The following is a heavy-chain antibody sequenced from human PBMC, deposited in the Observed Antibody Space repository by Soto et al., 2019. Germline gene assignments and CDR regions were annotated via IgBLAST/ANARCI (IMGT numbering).Heavy chain of an antibody. V-gene: IGHV4-28*01. D-gene: IGHD2-2*01. J-gene: IGHJ6*02. Sequence: SETLSLTCAASGYSISSSNWWGWIRQPPGKGLEWIGYIYYSGTTYYNPSLKSRVTMSVDTSKNQFSLNLISVTAADTAVYYCRRRSRYSTDVWGQGITVTVSS. CDR3: RRRSRYSTDV. CDR1: GYSISSSNW. CDR2: IYYSGTT.